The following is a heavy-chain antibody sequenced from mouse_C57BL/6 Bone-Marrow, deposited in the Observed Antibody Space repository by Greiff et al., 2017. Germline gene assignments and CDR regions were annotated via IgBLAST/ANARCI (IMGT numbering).Heavy chain of an antibody. J-gene: IGHJ1*03. Sequence: ESGPGLVKPSQSLSLTCSVTGYSITSGYYWNWIRQFPGNKLEWMGYISYDGSNNYNPSLKNRISITRDTSKNQFFLKLNSVTTEDTATYYCARPDGSSYDWYFDVWGTGTTVTVSS. CDR1: GYSITSGYY. CDR3: ARPDGSSYDWYFDV. D-gene: IGHD1-1*01. V-gene: IGHV3-6*01. CDR2: ISYDGSN.